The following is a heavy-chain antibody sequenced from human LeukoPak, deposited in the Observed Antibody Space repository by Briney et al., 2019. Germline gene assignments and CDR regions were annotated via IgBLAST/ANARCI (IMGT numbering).Heavy chain of an antibody. CDR1: GNTFSSYE. J-gene: IGHJ4*02. CDR3: ARGNYFGSGSFDN. D-gene: IGHD3-10*01. V-gene: IGHV1-8*01. CDR2: MNPNSGNT. Sequence: ASVKVSCKASGNTFSSYEINWVRQATGQGLEWLGWMNPNSGNTGYAQKFQGRVTMTRNTSISTAYMELNSLRSEDTAVYYCARGNYFGSGSFDNWGQGTLVTVSS.